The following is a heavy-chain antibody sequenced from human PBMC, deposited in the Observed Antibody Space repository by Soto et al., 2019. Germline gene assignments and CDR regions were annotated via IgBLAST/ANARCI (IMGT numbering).Heavy chain of an antibody. CDR2: ISAYNGNT. V-gene: IGHV1-18*01. J-gene: IGHJ4*02. CDR1: GYTFIDYG. CDR3: ARDDRVYGDYGVKFDS. Sequence: QVQLVQAGAEVKKPGASVKVSCKAYGYTFIDYGFSWVRQAPGQGLEWMGWISAYNGNTRNAQKFQGRLTMTRETSTSTAYMEWRSLRSDDTAVYYCARDDRVYGDYGVKFDSWGQGTLVTVSS. D-gene: IGHD4-17*01.